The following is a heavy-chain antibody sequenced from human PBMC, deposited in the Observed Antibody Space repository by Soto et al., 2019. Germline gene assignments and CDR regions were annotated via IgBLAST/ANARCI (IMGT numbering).Heavy chain of an antibody. Sequence: SETLSLTCAVYGGSFSGYYWSWIRQPPGKGLEWIGEINHSGSTNYNPSLKSRVTISVDTSKNQFSLKLSSVTAADTAVYYCARRLEQLVGFGNWFAPWGQGTLVTVSS. CDR1: GGSFSGYY. V-gene: IGHV4-34*01. D-gene: IGHD6-6*01. CDR2: INHSGST. CDR3: ARRLEQLVGFGNWFAP. J-gene: IGHJ5*02.